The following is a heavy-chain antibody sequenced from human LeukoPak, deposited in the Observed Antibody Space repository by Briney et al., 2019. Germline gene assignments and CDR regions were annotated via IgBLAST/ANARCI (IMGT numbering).Heavy chain of an antibody. V-gene: IGHV3-74*01. J-gene: IGHJ2*01. CDR2: IQIDGSST. Sequence: TGGSLRLSCAASGFTFSRYWMHWVRQAPGKGLEWVSRIQIDGSSTNYADSVKGRFPISRGNDKNTLYLQMHSLRAEDTAMYYCSRVLPGGSRRLDLWGLGTLVIVSS. CDR3: SRVLPGGSRRLDL. D-gene: IGHD1-26*01. CDR1: GFTFSRYW.